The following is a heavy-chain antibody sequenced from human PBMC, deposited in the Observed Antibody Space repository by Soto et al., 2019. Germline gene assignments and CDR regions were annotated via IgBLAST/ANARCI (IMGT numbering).Heavy chain of an antibody. CDR2: IYWDDDK. D-gene: IGHD3-3*01. V-gene: IGHV2-5*02. J-gene: IGHJ4*02. CDR1: GFSLTTSGVG. CDR3: AHRVLRTVFGLVTTTAIFFDF. Sequence: QITLNESGPTVVRPTETLTLTCRFSGFSLTTSGVGVGWIRQSPGKAPEWLALIYWDDDKRYSASLKSRLTITKDTPKNQVVLTVSDSDPTDTATYYCAHRVLRTVFGLVTTTAIFFDFWGPGTPVAVSS.